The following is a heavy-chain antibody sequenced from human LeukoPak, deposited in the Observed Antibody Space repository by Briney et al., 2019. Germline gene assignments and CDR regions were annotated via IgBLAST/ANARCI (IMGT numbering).Heavy chain of an antibody. D-gene: IGHD3-22*01. CDR2: INPNSGGT. CDR3: ASSSLTYYFDTTTEG. Sequence: GASVKVSCKASGYTFTGSYMHWVRQAPGQGLEWMGWINPNSGGTNYAQQFQGRVTMTRDTSISTAYMELSRLRSDDTAVYYCASSSLTYYFDTTTEGGGQGTLVTVSS. CDR1: GYTFTGSY. J-gene: IGHJ4*02. V-gene: IGHV1-2*02.